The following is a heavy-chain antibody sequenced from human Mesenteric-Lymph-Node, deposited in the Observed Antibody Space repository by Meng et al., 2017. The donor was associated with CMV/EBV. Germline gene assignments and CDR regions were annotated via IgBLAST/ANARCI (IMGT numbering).Heavy chain of an antibody. Sequence: ASVKVSCKASAYTLSNNCVHWVRQAPGQGLEWMEIINPKDGDTRYEHNFQGRLTLTRDTSTSTVYMELSSLRSEDTAVYYCARDGGTIFDVINYGFDIWGQGTLVTVSS. V-gene: IGHV1-46*01. CDR3: ARDGGTIFDVINYGFDI. CDR1: AYTLSNNC. J-gene: IGHJ3*02. CDR2: INPKDGDT. D-gene: IGHD3-3*01.